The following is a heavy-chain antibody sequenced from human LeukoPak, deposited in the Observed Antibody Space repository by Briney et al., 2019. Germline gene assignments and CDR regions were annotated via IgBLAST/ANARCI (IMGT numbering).Heavy chain of an antibody. Sequence: GGPLRLSCAASGFTFSSYAMSWVRQAPGKGLEWVSTISDSGGGTYFADSVKGRFTISRDNSKNTLYLQMDSLRGEDTVVFYCAKDKGIDGAEVFDYWGQGTLVTVSS. CDR1: GFTFSSYA. V-gene: IGHV3-23*01. J-gene: IGHJ4*02. D-gene: IGHD5-24*01. CDR2: ISDSGGGT. CDR3: AKDKGIDGAEVFDY.